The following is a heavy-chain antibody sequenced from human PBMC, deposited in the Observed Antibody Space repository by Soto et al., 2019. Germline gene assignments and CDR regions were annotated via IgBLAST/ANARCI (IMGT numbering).Heavy chain of an antibody. J-gene: IGHJ5*02. CDR3: ARALVIAADSRWYDP. CDR1: VFTFSDYY. D-gene: IGHD6-13*01. V-gene: IGHV3-11*01. CDR2: ISSSGSTI. Sequence: QVQLVESGGGLVKPGGSLRLSCAASVFTFSDYYMSWIRQAPGKGLKWVSYISSSGSTIYYADSVKGRFTISRDNAKNALYLQMNSLRAEDTAVYYCARALVIAADSRWYDPWGQGTLVTVSS.